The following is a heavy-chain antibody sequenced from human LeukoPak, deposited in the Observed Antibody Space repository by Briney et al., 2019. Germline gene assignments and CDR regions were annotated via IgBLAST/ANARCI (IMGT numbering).Heavy chain of an antibody. Sequence: PSQTLSLTCTVSGGSISSGGYYWSWIRQPPGKGLEWIGSIYYSGSTYYNPSLKSRVTISVDTSKNHFSLKVRSVIAADTAVYYCARDRQQLVRGDYFDYWGQGTLVTVSS. J-gene: IGHJ4*02. V-gene: IGHV4-39*02. CDR1: GGSISSGGYY. D-gene: IGHD6-13*01. CDR2: IYYSGST. CDR3: ARDRQQLVRGDYFDY.